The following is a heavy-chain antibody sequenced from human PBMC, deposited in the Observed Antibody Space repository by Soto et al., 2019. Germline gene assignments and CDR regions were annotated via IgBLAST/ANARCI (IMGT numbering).Heavy chain of an antibody. CDR3: ARSGYDFFESDY. CDR2: IYYSGST. J-gene: IGHJ4*02. V-gene: IGHV4-59*08. Sequence: QVQLQESGPGLVKPSETLSLSCTVSGGSISSYYWSWIRQPPGKGLDWIGYIYYSGSTNYNPSLKSRVTISVDTSKNQFSLKLSSVTAADTAAYYCARSGYDFFESDYWGQGTLVTVSS. D-gene: IGHD5-12*01. CDR1: GGSISSYY.